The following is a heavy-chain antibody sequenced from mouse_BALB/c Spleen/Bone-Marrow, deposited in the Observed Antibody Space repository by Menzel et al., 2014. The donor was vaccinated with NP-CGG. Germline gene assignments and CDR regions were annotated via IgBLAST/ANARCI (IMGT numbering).Heavy chain of an antibody. D-gene: IGHD2-3*01. CDR2: ISYSGST. Sequence: EVKLQESGPSLVKPSQTLSLTCSVTGDSITSCYWNWIRKFPGNKLEYMGYISYSGSTYYNPSLKSRISITRDTSKNXYYLQLNSVTTEDTATYYCATYDGYCFDYWGQGTTLTVSS. V-gene: IGHV3-8*02. CDR1: GDSITSCY. J-gene: IGHJ2*01. CDR3: ATYDGYCFDY.